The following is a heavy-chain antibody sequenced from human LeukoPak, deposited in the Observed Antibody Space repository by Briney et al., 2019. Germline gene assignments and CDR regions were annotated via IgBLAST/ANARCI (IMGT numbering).Heavy chain of an antibody. CDR2: IWYDGSNK. J-gene: IGHJ4*02. V-gene: IGHV3-33*01. D-gene: IGHD6-6*01. Sequence: GRSLRLSCAASGFTFSSYGVHWVRQAPGKGLEWVAVIWYDGSNKYYADSVKGRFTISRDNSKNTLYLQMNSLRAEDTAVYYCARDCKLVIDYWGQGTLVTVSS. CDR3: ARDCKLVIDY. CDR1: GFTFSSYG.